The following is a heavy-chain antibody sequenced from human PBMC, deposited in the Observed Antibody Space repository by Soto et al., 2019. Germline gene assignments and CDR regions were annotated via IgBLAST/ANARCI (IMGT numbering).Heavy chain of an antibody. J-gene: IGHJ3*02. Sequence: ASVKVSCKFSGYTLTELSMHWVRQAPGKGLEWMGGFDPEDGEAIYAQKFQGRVTMTEDTSTDTAYMELSSLRSEDTAVYYCAAFSIFDYYDSSGPGAFDIWGQGTMVTVSS. V-gene: IGHV1-24*01. CDR3: AAFSIFDYYDSSGPGAFDI. D-gene: IGHD3-22*01. CDR2: FDPEDGEA. CDR1: GYTLTELS.